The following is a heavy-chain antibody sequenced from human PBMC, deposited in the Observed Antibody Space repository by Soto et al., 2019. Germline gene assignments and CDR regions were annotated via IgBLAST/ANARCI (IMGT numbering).Heavy chain of an antibody. CDR1: GGSISSGDYY. J-gene: IGHJ4*02. Sequence: SETLSLTCTVSGGSISSGDYYWSWIRQPPGKGLEWIGYIYYSGSTYYNPSLKSRVTISVDTSKNQFSLKLSSVTAADTAVYYCAAAWGIGYFGYWGQGTLVTVSS. D-gene: IGHD6-13*01. CDR3: AAAWGIGYFGY. CDR2: IYYSGST. V-gene: IGHV4-30-4*01.